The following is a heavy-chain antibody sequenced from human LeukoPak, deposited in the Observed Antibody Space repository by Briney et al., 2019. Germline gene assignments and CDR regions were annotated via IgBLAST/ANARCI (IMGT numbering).Heavy chain of an antibody. D-gene: IGHD6-13*01. Sequence: PGGSLRLSCAASGFTFCRYGMRWVRQAPGTGLEWVSSISSSSTYIYYADSVKGRFTISRDNAKNSLYLQMNSLRAEYTAVYYCAKSLNTDGYIAGQGGRETRVTVSS. CDR2: ISSSSTYI. J-gene: IGHJ4*02. CDR1: GFTFCRYG. CDR3: AKSLNTDGYIAGQ. V-gene: IGHV3-21*06.